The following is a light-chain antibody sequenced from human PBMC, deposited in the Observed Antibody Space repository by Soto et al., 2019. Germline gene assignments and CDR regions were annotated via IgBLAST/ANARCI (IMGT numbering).Light chain of an antibody. V-gene: IGKV3-15*01. J-gene: IGKJ1*01. CDR1: QSVSSC. CDR3: QQYNNWPGT. Sequence: VVLTQSPATLSVSPGERATLSCRASQSVSSCLAWYQQKPGQAPRLLIYGASTRATGIPARFSGSGSGTEFTLTISSLQSEHFAVYYCQQYNNWPGTFGQGTKVDIK. CDR2: GAS.